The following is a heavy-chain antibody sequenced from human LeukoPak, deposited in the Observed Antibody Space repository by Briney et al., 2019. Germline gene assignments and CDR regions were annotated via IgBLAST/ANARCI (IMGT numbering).Heavy chain of an antibody. J-gene: IGHJ6*03. V-gene: IGHV4-59*01. D-gene: IGHD5-18*01. Sequence: SESLSLTCAVYGGSFSGYYWSLIRQPPGKGLEWIGYIYYSGSTNYNPSLKSRVTISVDTSKNQFSLKLSSVTAADTAVYYCARTTEGGYTYDYFYYYYMDVWGKGTTVTISS. CDR2: IYYSGST. CDR1: GGSFSGYY. CDR3: ARTTEGGYTYDYFYYYYMDV.